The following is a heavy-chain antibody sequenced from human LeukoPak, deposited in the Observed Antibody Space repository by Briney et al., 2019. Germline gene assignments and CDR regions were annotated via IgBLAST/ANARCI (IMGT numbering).Heavy chain of an antibody. D-gene: IGHD6-19*01. V-gene: IGHV3-11*01. CDR3: AREAYNRWGSGWYKVQGLMDV. CDR2: ISSSGSTI. CDR1: GFTFSDYY. J-gene: IGHJ6*02. Sequence: GGSLRLSCAASGFTFSDYYMSWIRQAPGKGLEWGSYISSSGSTIYYADSVKGRFTISRDNAKNSLYLQMNSLRAEDTAVYYCAREAYNRWGSGWYKVQGLMDVWGQGTTVTVSS.